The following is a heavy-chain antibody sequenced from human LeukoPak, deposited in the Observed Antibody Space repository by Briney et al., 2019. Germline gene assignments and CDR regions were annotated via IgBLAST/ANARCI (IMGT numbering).Heavy chain of an antibody. D-gene: IGHD2-21*01. CDR1: GYTFASYL. CDR2: IYPTSGTT. V-gene: IGHV1-46*01. CDR3: ARDIVEISNTRGFDF. Sequence: ASVKVSCKASGYTFASYLSHWVRQAPGQGLEWMGFIYPTSGTTRYAQDFQGRVTMTRDTSTSTVYMDLNSLRSEDTAVYYCARDIVEISNTRGFDFWGQGSLVTVSS. J-gene: IGHJ4*02.